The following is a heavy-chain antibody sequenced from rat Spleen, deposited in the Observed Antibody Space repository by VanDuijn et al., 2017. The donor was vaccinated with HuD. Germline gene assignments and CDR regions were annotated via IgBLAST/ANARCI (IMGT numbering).Heavy chain of an antibody. Sequence: EVQLVESGGGLVQPGRSMKLSCAASGFIFSNYDMAWVRQAPKKGLEWVATISYDGSSTYYRDSVKGRFTISRDNARITLYLQMDSLRSEDTATYYCARHLHPLYFDYWGQGVMLTVSS. D-gene: IGHD3-8*01. J-gene: IGHJ2*01. CDR2: ISYDGSST. V-gene: IGHV5-29*01. CDR3: ARHLHPLYFDY. CDR1: GFIFSNYD.